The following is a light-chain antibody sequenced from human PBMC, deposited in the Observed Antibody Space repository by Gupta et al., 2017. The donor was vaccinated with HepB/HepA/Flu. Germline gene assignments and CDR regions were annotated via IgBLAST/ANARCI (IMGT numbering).Light chain of an antibody. CDR3: AAWEDSLNGRV. CDR1: SSNIGSNT. Sequence: QSVLTQPPSASGTPWQRVTISCSGSSSNIGSNTVNWYQQLPGTAPKLLIYSNNQRPSGVPDRFSGSKSGTSASLAISGLQSEDEADYYCAAWEDSLNGRVFGGGTKLTVL. V-gene: IGLV1-44*01. CDR2: SNN. J-gene: IGLJ2*01.